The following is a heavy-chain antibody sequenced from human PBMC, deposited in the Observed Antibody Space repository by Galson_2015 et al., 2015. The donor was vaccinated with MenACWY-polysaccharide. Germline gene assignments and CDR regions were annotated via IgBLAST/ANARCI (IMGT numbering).Heavy chain of an antibody. CDR3: ARGRENWNYGFSRYGMDV. V-gene: IGHV3-48*03. J-gene: IGHJ6*02. Sequence: SLRLSCAASGFTFSSYEMNWVRQAPGKGLEWVSYISSSGSTIYYADSVKGRFTISRDNAKNSLYLQMNSLRAEDTAVYHCARGRENWNYGFSRYGMDVWGQGTTVTVSS. D-gene: IGHD1-7*01. CDR2: ISSSGSTI. CDR1: GFTFSSYE.